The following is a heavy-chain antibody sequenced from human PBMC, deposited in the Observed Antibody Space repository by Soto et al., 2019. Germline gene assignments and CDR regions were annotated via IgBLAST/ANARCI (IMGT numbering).Heavy chain of an antibody. CDR3: ARDSCTSTSCFD. J-gene: IGHJ4*02. CDR1: GFTFSSYS. D-gene: IGHD2-2*01. CDR2: ISSSSSYI. Sequence: EVQLVESGGGLVKPGGSLRLSCAASGFTFSSYSMNWVRQAPGKGLEWVSSISSSSSYIYYADSVKGRFTISRDNATNSLYLQMNSPRAEDTAVYYCARDSCTSTSCFDWGQGTLVTLSS. V-gene: IGHV3-21*01.